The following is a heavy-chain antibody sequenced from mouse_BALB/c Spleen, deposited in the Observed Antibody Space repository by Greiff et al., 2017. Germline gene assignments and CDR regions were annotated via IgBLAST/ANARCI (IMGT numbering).Heavy chain of an antibody. Sequence: EVQGVESGGGLVQPGGSLRLSCAPSGFTFTDYYMSWVRQPPGKALEWLGFIRNKANGYTTEYSASVKGRFTISRDNYQSILYLQMNTLRAEDSATYYCARDSPAWFAYWGQGTLVTVSA. V-gene: IGHV7-3*02. CDR2: IRNKANGYTT. CDR3: ARDSPAWFAY. CDR1: GFTFTDYY. J-gene: IGHJ3*01.